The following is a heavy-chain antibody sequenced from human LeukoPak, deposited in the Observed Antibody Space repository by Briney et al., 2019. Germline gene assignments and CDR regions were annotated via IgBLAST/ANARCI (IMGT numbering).Heavy chain of an antibody. J-gene: IGHJ4*02. CDR3: ARVRVWGSYRPFDY. CDR1: GGSISSGGYY. D-gene: IGHD3-16*02. V-gene: IGHV4-30-2*01. Sequence: SQTLSLTCTVSGGSISSGGYYWSWIRQPPGKGLEWIGYIYHSGSTYYNPSLKSRVTISVDRSKNQFSLKLSSVTAADTAVYYCARVRVWGSYRPFDYWGQGTLVTVSS. CDR2: IYHSGST.